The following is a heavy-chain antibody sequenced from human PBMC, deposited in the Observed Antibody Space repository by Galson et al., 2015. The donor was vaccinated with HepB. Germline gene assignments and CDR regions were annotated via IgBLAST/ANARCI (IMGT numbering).Heavy chain of an antibody. CDR3: ARHRGTISSGDFDY. D-gene: IGHD1-1*01. J-gene: IGHJ4*02. Sequence: SLRLSCAASGFTFSNYAMTWVRQAPGKGLEWVSVISGSGAITYYADSVKGRFTISREHSRTTLYLQMNSLRAEDTAVYYCARHRGTISSGDFDYWGQGTLVTVSS. V-gene: IGHV3-23*01. CDR2: ISGSGAIT. CDR1: GFTFSNYA.